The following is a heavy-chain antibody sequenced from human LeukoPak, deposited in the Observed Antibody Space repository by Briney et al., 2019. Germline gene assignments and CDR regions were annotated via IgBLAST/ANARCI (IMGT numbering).Heavy chain of an antibody. CDR1: GFTFSIYE. J-gene: IGHJ4*02. V-gene: IGHV3-48*03. CDR3: ARDPQGYDSQVYDSSGYFPTYYFDY. Sequence: GSLRLSCVASGFTFSIYEMNWVRQAPGKGLEWVSYISSSGSTIYYADSVKGRFTISRDNAKNSLYLQMDSLRVEDTAVYYCARDPQGYDSQVYDSSGYFPTYYFDYWGQGTLVTVSS. D-gene: IGHD3-22*01. CDR2: ISSSGSTI.